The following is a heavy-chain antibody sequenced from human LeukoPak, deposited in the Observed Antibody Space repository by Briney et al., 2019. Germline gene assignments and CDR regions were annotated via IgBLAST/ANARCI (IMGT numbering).Heavy chain of an antibody. CDR1: GFTFSNYN. CDR3: ATLSSGYYIGDSFDI. Sequence: GSLRLSCAASGFTFSNYNMNWVRQAPGKGLEWGSSISSSSSYIYYADSVKGRFTISRDNAKNSLYLQMNSLRAEDTAVYYCATLSSGYYIGDSFDIWGQGTMVTVSS. CDR2: ISSSSSYI. D-gene: IGHD3-22*01. J-gene: IGHJ3*02. V-gene: IGHV3-21*01.